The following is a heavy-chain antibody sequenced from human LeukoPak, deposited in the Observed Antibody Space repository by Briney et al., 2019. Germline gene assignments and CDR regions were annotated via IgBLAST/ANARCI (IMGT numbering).Heavy chain of an antibody. CDR3: AKDRGGSGSPSAFDI. V-gene: IGHV3-11*05. CDR2: ISNSGSYT. Sequence: GGSLRLSCAASGFTFSDYYMTWLRKAPGRGLEGISYISNSGSYTNYADSVKGRFTISRDNAESSLYLQMNSLRAEDTAVYYCAKDRGGSGSPSAFDIWGQGTMVTVSS. D-gene: IGHD1-26*01. CDR1: GFTFSDYY. J-gene: IGHJ3*02.